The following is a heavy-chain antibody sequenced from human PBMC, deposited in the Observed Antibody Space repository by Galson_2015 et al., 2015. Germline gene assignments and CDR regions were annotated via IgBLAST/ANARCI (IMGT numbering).Heavy chain of an antibody. J-gene: IGHJ4*02. CDR2: IYTSGIT. CDR1: GGSIRNRSYY. D-gene: IGHD3-16*01. Sequence: TLSLTCTVSGGSIRNRSYYWSWIRQPAGKGLEWIGRIYTSGITNYNPSLKSRVTISVDTSQNQFSLKLISVTAADTAAYYCGGYIYDYEDYWGQGTLVTVSS. V-gene: IGHV4-61*02. CDR3: GGYIYDYEDY.